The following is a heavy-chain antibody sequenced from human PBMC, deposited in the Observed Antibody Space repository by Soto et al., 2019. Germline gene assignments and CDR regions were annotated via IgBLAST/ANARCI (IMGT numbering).Heavy chain of an antibody. V-gene: IGHV3-23*01. D-gene: IGHD3-16*01. CDR3: AKEYYDYVWGSYVDY. J-gene: IGHJ4*02. CDR1: GFTFSNYA. CDR2: ISSSGGST. Sequence: GGSLRLSCAASGFTFSNYAMSWVRQAPGKGLEWVPGISSSGGSTYYADSVKGRFTISRDNSKNTLYLQMNSLRAEDTAVYYCAKEYYDYVWGSYVDYWGQGTLVTVSS.